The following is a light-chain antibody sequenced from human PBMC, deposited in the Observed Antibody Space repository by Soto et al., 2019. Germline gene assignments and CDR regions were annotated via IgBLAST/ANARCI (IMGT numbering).Light chain of an antibody. CDR2: DAS. CDR1: QSFSSSY. V-gene: IGKV3-20*01. CDR3: QQYNSY. Sequence: EILLTQSPGTLSLSPGERATLSCRASQSFSSSYLAWYQQKPGQAPRLLIYDASNRATGIPARFSGSGSGTEFTLTIRSLQPDDFATYYCQQYNSYFGGGTKVDIK. J-gene: IGKJ4*01.